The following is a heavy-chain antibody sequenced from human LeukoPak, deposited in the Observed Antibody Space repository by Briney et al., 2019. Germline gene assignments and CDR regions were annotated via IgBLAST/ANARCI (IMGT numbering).Heavy chain of an antibody. CDR1: GFTFSSHA. CDR3: AKDWPVSGDHYSPFDY. D-gene: IGHD4-11*01. CDR2: ISRSGTNT. Sequence: GGSLRLSCAASGFTFSSHAMSWVRQAPGMGLEWVAAISRSGTNTYYVDSVKGRFTISRDSSKNTLHLQMDSLRAEDTAVYYCAKDWPVSGDHYSPFDYWGQGTLVTLSS. J-gene: IGHJ4*02. V-gene: IGHV3-23*01.